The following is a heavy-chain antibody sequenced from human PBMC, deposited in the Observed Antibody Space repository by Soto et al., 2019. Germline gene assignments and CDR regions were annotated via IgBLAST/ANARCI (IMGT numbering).Heavy chain of an antibody. J-gene: IGHJ5*02. CDR1: GGSIDSGDYY. V-gene: IGHV4-61*08. CDR3: ARDVIARPNYFDP. Sequence: QVQLQESGPGLVKPLETLSLTCTVSGGSIDSGDYYWSWIRQPPGKGLEWIGYVYYSGTTNYNPFLKSRVTLSLDKSKNQFSLKMNSVTAADTAVYYCARDVIARPNYFDPWGQGTLVTVSS. D-gene: IGHD4-4*01. CDR2: VYYSGTT.